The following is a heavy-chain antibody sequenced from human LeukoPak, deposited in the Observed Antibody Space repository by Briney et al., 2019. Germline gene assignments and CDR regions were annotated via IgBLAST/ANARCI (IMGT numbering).Heavy chain of an antibody. Sequence: SETLSLTCTVSGGSIRTYYWTWIRQPPGKGLEWIGYIYSSGSTDYNPSLKSRLTISVDTSKNQFSLRLSSVTAADTAVYYCARGSHSYDTLGQGTLVTVSS. CDR3: ARGSHSYDT. D-gene: IGHD3-22*01. CDR1: GGSIRTYY. CDR2: IYSSGST. J-gene: IGHJ5*02. V-gene: IGHV4-59*01.